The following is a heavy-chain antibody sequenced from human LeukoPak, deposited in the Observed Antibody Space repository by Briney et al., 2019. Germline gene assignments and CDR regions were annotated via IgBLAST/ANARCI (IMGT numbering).Heavy chain of an antibody. Sequence: PGGSLRLSCAASGFTFSSYSMNWVRQAPGKGLEWVSSISSSSSYIYYADSVKGRFTVSRDNAKNSLYLQMNSLRAEDTAVYYCASGYGSSSSKYYYYYMDVWGKGTTVTVSS. V-gene: IGHV3-21*01. CDR3: ASGYGSSSSKYYYYYMDV. J-gene: IGHJ6*03. CDR1: GFTFSSYS. D-gene: IGHD6-6*01. CDR2: ISSSSSYI.